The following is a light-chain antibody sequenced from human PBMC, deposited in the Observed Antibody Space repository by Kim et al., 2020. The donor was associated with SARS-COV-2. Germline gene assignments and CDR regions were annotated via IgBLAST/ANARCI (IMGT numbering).Light chain of an antibody. J-gene: IGLJ3*02. Sequence: GQSITISCTGTSSDVGGYSYVSWYQQHPGKAPKLMIYDVSHRPSGVSNRFSGSKSGNTASLTISGLQAEDEADYYCSSFTRGTTWVFGGGTQLTVL. CDR2: DVS. V-gene: IGLV2-14*03. CDR1: SSDVGGYSY. CDR3: SSFTRGTTWV.